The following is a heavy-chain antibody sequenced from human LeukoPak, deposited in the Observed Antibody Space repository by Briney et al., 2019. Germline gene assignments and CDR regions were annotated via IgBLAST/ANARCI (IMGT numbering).Heavy chain of an antibody. CDR3: AKFGGIVGAAFDY. V-gene: IGHV3-23*01. Sequence: GGSLRLSCAASGFTFSSSAMSWVRQAPGKGLEWVSAISNNGGYTYYADSVQGRFTISRDNSKSTLCLQMNSLRAEDTAVYYCAKFGGIVGAAFDYWGQGTLVTVSS. CDR2: ISNNGGYT. CDR1: GFTFSSSA. D-gene: IGHD1-26*01. J-gene: IGHJ4*02.